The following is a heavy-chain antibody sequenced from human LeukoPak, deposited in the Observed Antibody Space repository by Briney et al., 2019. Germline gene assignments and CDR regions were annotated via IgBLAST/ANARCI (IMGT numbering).Heavy chain of an antibody. V-gene: IGHV3-7*01. D-gene: IGHD2-2*01. Sequence: GGSLRLSCAASGFTFSSYWMSWVRQAPGKGLEWVANIKQDGSEKYYVDSVKGRFTISRDNAKNSLYLQMNSLRAEDTAVYYCARDMSRYCSSTSCYGHFQHWGQGTLATVSS. CDR2: IKQDGSEK. J-gene: IGHJ1*01. CDR3: ARDMSRYCSSTSCYGHFQH. CDR1: GFTFSSYW.